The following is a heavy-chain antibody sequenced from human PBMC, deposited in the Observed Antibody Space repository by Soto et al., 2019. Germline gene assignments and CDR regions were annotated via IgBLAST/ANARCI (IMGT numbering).Heavy chain of an antibody. CDR2: INHSGST. CDR3: ARGLRYCANGVCPNWFDP. CDR1: GGSFSGYY. D-gene: IGHD2-8*01. Sequence: SETLSLTCAVYGGSFSGYYWSWIRQPPGKGLEWIGEINHSGSTNYNPSLKSRVTISVDTSKNQFSLKLSSVTAANTAVYYCARGLRYCANGVCPNWFDPWGQGTLVTVSS. V-gene: IGHV4-34*01. J-gene: IGHJ5*02.